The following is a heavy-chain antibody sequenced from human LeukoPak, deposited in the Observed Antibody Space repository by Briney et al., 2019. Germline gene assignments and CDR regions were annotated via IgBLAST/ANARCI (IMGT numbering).Heavy chain of an antibody. Sequence: SETLSLTCTVSGGSITSSSYYWGWIRQPPGKGLEWIGSVYYSGSTYYNPSLKSRVTMSVDTSKNQFSLKLSSVTAADTAVYYCARGASGSYNYWGQGTLVTVSS. J-gene: IGHJ4*02. CDR2: VYYSGST. CDR1: GGSITSSSYY. CDR3: ARGASGSYNY. V-gene: IGHV4-39*01. D-gene: IGHD1-26*01.